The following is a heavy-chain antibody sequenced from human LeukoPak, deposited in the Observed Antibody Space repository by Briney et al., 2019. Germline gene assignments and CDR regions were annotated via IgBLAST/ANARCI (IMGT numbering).Heavy chain of an antibody. CDR1: GFIFSDYY. V-gene: IGHV3-11*01. CDR2: ISSGGSTI. J-gene: IGHJ5*02. Sequence: PGGSLRLSCAASGFIFSDYYMSWIRQAPGKGLEWVSYISSGGSTIYYADSVKGRFTNSRDNAKNSLYLQMNSLRAEDTAVYYCARDRSSGYHEGNWFDPWGQGTLVTVSS. D-gene: IGHD3-22*01. CDR3: ARDRSSGYHEGNWFDP.